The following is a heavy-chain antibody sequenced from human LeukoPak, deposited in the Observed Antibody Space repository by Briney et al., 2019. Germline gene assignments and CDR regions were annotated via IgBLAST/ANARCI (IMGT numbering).Heavy chain of an antibody. Sequence: PGGSLRLSCAASGFTFSSFPMSWVRQAPGKGLEWVSSISGRGGGTFYADSVKGRFTLSRDNSKNTLYLQMTSLRAEDTAVYYCAKGTGRGSYFDYWGQGTLVTVSS. CDR3: AKGTGRGSYFDY. D-gene: IGHD1-26*01. V-gene: IGHV3-23*01. J-gene: IGHJ4*02. CDR1: GFTFSSFP. CDR2: ISGRGGGT.